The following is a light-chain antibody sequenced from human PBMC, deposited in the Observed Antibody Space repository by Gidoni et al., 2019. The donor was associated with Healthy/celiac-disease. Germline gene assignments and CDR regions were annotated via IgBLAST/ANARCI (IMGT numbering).Light chain of an antibody. V-gene: IGKV1-39*01. J-gene: IGKJ1*01. CDR2: AAS. CDR3: QQSYSTLWT. Sequence: DIQMTQSPSSLSASVGDRVTITCRASQSIRSYLNWYQQKPGKAPKLLLDAASSLQSGVPSRCSGSGSGTEFTLTISSLQPEDFATYYCQQSYSTLWTFXXXTKVEIK. CDR1: QSIRSY.